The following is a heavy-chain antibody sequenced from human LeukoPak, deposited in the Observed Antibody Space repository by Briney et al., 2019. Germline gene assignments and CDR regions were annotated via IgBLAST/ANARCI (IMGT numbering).Heavy chain of an antibody. J-gene: IGHJ6*03. V-gene: IGHV3-7*01. Sequence: AGGSLRLSCAASGFRFSSYWMSWVRQAPGKGLEWVANIKQDGSEKYYVDSVKGRFTISRDNAKNSLYLQMNSLRAEDTAVYYCARELVVTAPYYYYYMDVWGKGTTV. CDR3: ARELVVTAPYYYYYMDV. CDR1: GFRFSSYW. CDR2: IKQDGSEK. D-gene: IGHD2-21*02.